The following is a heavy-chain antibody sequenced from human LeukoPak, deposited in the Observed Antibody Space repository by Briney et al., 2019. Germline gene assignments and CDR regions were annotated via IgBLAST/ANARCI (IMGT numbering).Heavy chain of an antibody. CDR3: ARSLPYGTTWYGRSDF. CDR2: IWYDGSNK. D-gene: IGHD6-13*01. V-gene: IGHV3-33*08. CDR1: GFTFSSYS. J-gene: IGHJ4*02. Sequence: GGSLRLSCAASGFTFSSYSMNWVRQAPGKGLEWVAQIWYDGSNKYYADSVKGRFTISRDNAMNSLYLQMNSLRAEDTAIYYCARSLPYGTTWYGRSDFWGQGTLVTVSS.